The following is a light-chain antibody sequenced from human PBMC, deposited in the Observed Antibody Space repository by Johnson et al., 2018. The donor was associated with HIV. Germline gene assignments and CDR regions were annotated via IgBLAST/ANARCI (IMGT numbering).Light chain of an antibody. V-gene: IGLV1-51*01. CDR2: DNH. Sequence: QSVLTQPPSVSAAPGQKVTISCSGSSSNIGNNDVSWYQQLPGTAPKLLIYDNHKRPSGIPDRFSGSKSGTSATLGITGLQTGDAADYYCGTWDISLSAGVFGTGTKVTVL. CDR3: GTWDISLSAGV. CDR1: SSNIGNND. J-gene: IGLJ1*01.